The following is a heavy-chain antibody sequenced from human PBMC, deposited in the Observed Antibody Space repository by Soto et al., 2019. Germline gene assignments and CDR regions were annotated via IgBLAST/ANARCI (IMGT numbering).Heavy chain of an antibody. CDR3: GRGGSGWDC. Sequence: QVQLVESGGGVVQPGRSLRLSCAASGFTFSGYGLHWVRQAPGKGLEWVAVIWSDGSTKYYADSVKGRFTISRDNSKNTVYLQMISLRDEDTAVYYCGRGGSGWDCWGQGTLVTGSS. V-gene: IGHV3-33*01. CDR2: IWSDGSTK. J-gene: IGHJ4*02. D-gene: IGHD6-19*01. CDR1: GFTFSGYG.